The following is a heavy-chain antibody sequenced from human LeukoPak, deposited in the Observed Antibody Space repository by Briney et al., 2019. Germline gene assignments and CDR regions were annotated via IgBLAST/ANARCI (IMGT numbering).Heavy chain of an antibody. CDR2: ISSSGSTI. V-gene: IGHV3-11*04. CDR1: GFTFSDYY. J-gene: IGHJ4*02. Sequence: PGGSLRLSCAASGFTFSDYYMSWLRQTPGKGLEWVSYISSSGSTIYYADSVKGRFTISRDNAKNSLYLQMNSLRAEDTAVYYCARDSGYYDSSGYSNFDYWGQGTLVTVSS. CDR3: ARDSGYYDSSGYSNFDY. D-gene: IGHD3-22*01.